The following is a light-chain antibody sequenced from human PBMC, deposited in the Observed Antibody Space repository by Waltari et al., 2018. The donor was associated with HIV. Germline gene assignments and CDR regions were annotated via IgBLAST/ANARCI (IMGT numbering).Light chain of an antibody. CDR3: AAWDDSLNGWV. V-gene: IGLV1-44*01. Sequence: QSVLTQPPSASGTPGQRVTISCYGSSYNLGSNTVSLYQQPPGTAPKLLIYSNNQRPSGVPDRFSGSKSGTSASLAISGLQSEDEADYYCAAWDDSLNGWVFGGGTKLTGL. CDR1: SYNLGSNT. CDR2: SNN. J-gene: IGLJ3*02.